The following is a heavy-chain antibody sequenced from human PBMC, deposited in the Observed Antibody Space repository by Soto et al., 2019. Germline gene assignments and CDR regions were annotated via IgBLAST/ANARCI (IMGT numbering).Heavy chain of an antibody. CDR2: IKQDGSEK. CDR3: APDSDYIWGSYPGYYYYYYMDV. Sequence: GGSLRLSCAASGFTFSSYWMSWVRQAPGKGLEWVANIKQDGSEKYYVDSVKGRFTISRDNAKNSLYLQMNSLRAEDTAVYYCAPDSDYIWGSYPGYYYYYYMDVWGKGTTVTVSS. CDR1: GFTFSSYW. D-gene: IGHD3-16*02. V-gene: IGHV3-7*01. J-gene: IGHJ6*03.